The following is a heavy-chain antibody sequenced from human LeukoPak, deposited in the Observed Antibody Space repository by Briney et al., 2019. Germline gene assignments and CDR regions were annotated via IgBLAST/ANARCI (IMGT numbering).Heavy chain of an antibody. J-gene: IGHJ4*02. Sequence: GGSLRLSCAASGFSFNSYSMNWVRQAPGKGLEWVSSISGSGDYIYYGDSVRGRFTVSKDNAKNSLYLQMNSLRAEDTAVYYCAREQIDTGTWPFGIDYWGQGTLVTVSS. D-gene: IGHD1-14*01. CDR1: GFSFNSYS. CDR3: AREQIDTGTWPFGIDY. CDR2: ISGSGDYI. V-gene: IGHV3-21*01.